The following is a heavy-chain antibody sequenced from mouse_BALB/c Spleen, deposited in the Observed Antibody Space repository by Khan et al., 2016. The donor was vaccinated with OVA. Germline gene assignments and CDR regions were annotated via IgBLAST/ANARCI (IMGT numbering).Heavy chain of an antibody. CDR1: GFSLTDYG. Sequence: VQLKESGPGLVAPSQSLSITCTVSGFSLTDYGVNWVRQSPGKGLEWLGMIWGDGSTDYNSALKSRLSITKDNSKSQVFLKMNSLQTDDTARYYCAINYYGSSFSFDYWGQGTTLTVSS. CDR3: AINYYGSSFSFDY. CDR2: IWGDGST. V-gene: IGHV2-6-7*01. J-gene: IGHJ2*01. D-gene: IGHD1-1*01.